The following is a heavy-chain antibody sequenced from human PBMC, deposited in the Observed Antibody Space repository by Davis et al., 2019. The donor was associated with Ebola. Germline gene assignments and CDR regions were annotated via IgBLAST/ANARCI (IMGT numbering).Heavy chain of an antibody. Sequence: SGPTLVKPTATLTLTCTVSGFSLSNARMGVSWIRQPPGEALEWLAHIFSNDEKSYSTSLKSRLTISKDTSKSQVVLTTTNMDPMDTATYYCARVNGYNYGADYWGQGTLVTVSS. J-gene: IGHJ4*02. CDR1: GFSLSNARMG. D-gene: IGHD5-18*01. CDR2: IFSNDEK. CDR3: ARVNGYNYGADY. V-gene: IGHV2-26*01.